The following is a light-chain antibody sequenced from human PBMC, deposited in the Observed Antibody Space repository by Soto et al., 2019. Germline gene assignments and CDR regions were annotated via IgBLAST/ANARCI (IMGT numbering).Light chain of an antibody. CDR2: DVS. CDR1: SSDVGGYNY. Sequence: QSVLTQPASVSGSPGQSITISCTGTSSDVGGYNYVAWYQQYSGKAPKLMIYDVSNRPLGVSNRFSGSKSGNTASLTISGLQAEDEADYYCSSYTSSVTYVFGTGTKVTVL. V-gene: IGLV2-14*01. CDR3: SSYTSSVTYV. J-gene: IGLJ1*01.